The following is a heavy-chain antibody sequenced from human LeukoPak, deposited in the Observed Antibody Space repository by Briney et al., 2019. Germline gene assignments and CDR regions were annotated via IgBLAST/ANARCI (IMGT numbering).Heavy chain of an antibody. CDR3: VREDTPATANY. J-gene: IGHJ4*02. CDR1: GFNFANHA. Sequence: GGSLRLSCAASGFNFANHAMSWVRQTAGKGLEWVSAISGGGDITYYADSVKGRFTISRDNSKNTLFLQMHSLRPGDTAVYYCVREDTPATANYWGQGTLVTISS. CDR2: ISGGGDIT. D-gene: IGHD2-21*02. V-gene: IGHV3-23*01.